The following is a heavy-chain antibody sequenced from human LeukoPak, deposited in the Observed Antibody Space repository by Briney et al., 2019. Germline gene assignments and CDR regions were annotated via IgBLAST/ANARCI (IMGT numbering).Heavy chain of an antibody. D-gene: IGHD6-13*01. CDR3: ARDRGIAAAGLHDY. CDR1: GYTFTTYG. CDR2: ISAYNGNT. J-gene: IGHJ4*02. V-gene: IGHV1-18*01. Sequence: VASVKVSCKASGYTFTTYGISWVRQAPGQGLEWMGWISAYNGNTNYAQKLQGRVTMTTDTSTSTAYMELRSLRSDDTAVYYCARDRGIAAAGLHDYWGQGTLVTVSS.